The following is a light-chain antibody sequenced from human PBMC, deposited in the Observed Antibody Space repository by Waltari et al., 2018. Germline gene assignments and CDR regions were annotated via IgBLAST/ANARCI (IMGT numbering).Light chain of an antibody. V-gene: IGKV1-9*01. J-gene: IGKJ4*01. Sequence: DIQLTQSPSFLSASVGDRVTIPCRASQGISNDLAWYQQNPGTAPKLLIYAASTLQSGVPSRFSGSGSGTEFTLTISSLQPEDFATYYCQQLSNYPPLTFGDGTKVEIK. CDR2: AAS. CDR1: QGISND. CDR3: QQLSNYPPLT.